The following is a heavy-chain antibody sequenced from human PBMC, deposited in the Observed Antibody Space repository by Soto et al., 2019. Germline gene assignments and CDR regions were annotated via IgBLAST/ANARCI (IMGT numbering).Heavy chain of an antibody. CDR3: AREEGFRITMDRGRWFDP. D-gene: IGHD3-10*01. CDR1: GYTFTGYY. J-gene: IGHJ5*02. V-gene: IGHV1-2*02. Sequence: QIQLVQSGAEVKKPGASVKVSCRASGYTFTGYYLHWVRRAPGQGLEWMGWVNPISGDTNYAQKFQDRVIMTRDRSITTVHMELSRLRSDDTAVYYCAREEGFRITMDRGRWFDPWGQGTLVTVSS. CDR2: VNPISGDT.